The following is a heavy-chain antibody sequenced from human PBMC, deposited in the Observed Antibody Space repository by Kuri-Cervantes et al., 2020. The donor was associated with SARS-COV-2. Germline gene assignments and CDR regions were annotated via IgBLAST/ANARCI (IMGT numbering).Heavy chain of an antibody. Sequence: GESLKISCTASGFTFGDYAMSWVRQAPGKGLEWVGFIRSKAYGGTTEYAASVKGRFTISRDDSKSIAYLQMNSLETEDTAVYHCTRHDFWSGYYLDYWGQGTLVTVSS. J-gene: IGHJ4*02. CDR2: IRSKAYGGTT. V-gene: IGHV3-49*04. CDR1: GFTFGDYA. CDR3: TRHDFWSGYYLDY. D-gene: IGHD3-3*01.